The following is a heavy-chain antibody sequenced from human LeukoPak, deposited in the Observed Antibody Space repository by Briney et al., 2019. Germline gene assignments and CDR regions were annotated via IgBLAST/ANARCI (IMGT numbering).Heavy chain of an antibody. Sequence: GGSLRLSCAASGSTVSSNYMSWVRQAPGKGLEWVSLIYSDGYTYYADSVKGRFTISRDNSKNTLYLQMNSLRAEDTVVYYCARDSRVDYDILTGQSDYWGQGTLVTVSS. J-gene: IGHJ4*02. CDR2: IYSDGYT. D-gene: IGHD3-9*01. V-gene: IGHV3-53*05. CDR1: GSTVSSNY. CDR3: ARDSRVDYDILTGQSDY.